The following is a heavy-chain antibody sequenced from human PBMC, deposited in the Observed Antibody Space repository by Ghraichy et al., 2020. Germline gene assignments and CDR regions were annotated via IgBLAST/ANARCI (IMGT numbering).Heavy chain of an antibody. CDR1: GYSFTNYG. J-gene: IGHJ5*02. D-gene: IGHD1-14*01. Sequence: ASVKVSCKTSGYSFTNYGITWVLQAPGQRLEWMGWITTSKGNTQSAQKLQGRVTMTTDTSTSTVYMELRSLRYDDTAVYYCARGINYFDPWGQGTLVTVSS. CDR3: ARGINYFDP. V-gene: IGHV1-18*04. CDR2: ITTSKGNT.